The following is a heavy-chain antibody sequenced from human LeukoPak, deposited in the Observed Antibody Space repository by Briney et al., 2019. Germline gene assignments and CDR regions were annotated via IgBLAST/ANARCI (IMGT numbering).Heavy chain of an antibody. Sequence: GGSLRLSCAASGFTFSNYAMSWVRQAPGKGLEWVSAISGSGGSTYYADSVKGRFTISRDNSKNTLYLQMNSLRAEDTAVYYCAKRLSSSWSLFDYWGQGTLVTVSS. J-gene: IGHJ4*02. D-gene: IGHD6-13*01. CDR2: ISGSGGST. CDR1: GFTFSNYA. CDR3: AKRLSSSWSLFDY. V-gene: IGHV3-23*01.